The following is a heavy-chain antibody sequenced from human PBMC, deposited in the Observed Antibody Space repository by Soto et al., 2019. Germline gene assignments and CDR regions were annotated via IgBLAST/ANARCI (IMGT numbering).Heavy chain of an antibody. CDR2: MFSIGST. CDR3: AKNQGVELVPLATVDWFDP. V-gene: IGHV4-4*07. Sequence: SETLSLTCTVSGGSMSTYYWSWIRQPAGKGLQWIGRMFSIGSTSYDPSLKSRVSMSLDTSKNQFSLYLSAEDTAVYHCAKNQGVELVPLATVDWFDPWGQGSVVTVSS. D-gene: IGHD1-26*01. CDR1: GGSMSTYY. J-gene: IGHJ5*02.